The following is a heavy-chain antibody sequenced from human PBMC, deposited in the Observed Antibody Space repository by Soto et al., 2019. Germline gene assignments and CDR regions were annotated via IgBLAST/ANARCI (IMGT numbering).Heavy chain of an antibody. J-gene: IGHJ4*02. CDR1: GGTFSSYA. V-gene: IGHV1-69*06. CDR2: IIPVFGTA. D-gene: IGHD3-10*01. CDR3: AISSSITMEIDY. Sequence: SVTVSCKASGGTFSSYAISWVRQAPGQGLEWMGGIIPVFGTANYAQKFQGRVTITADKSTSTAYMELSSLRSEDTAVYYCAISSSITMEIDYWGQGTLVTVSS.